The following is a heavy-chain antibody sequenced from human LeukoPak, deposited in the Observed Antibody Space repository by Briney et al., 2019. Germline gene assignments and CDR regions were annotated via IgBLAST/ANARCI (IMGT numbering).Heavy chain of an antibody. CDR3: AGPSYYDFWSGYYPLDY. J-gene: IGHJ4*02. CDR2: INPSGGST. CDR1: GYTFTSYY. Sequence: ASVKVSCKASGYTFTSYYMHWVRQAPGQGLEWMGIINPSGGSTSYAQKFQGRVTMTRDTSTSTVYMELSSLRSEDTAVYYCAGPSYYDFWSGYYPLDYWGQGTLVTVSS. D-gene: IGHD3-3*01. V-gene: IGHV1-46*01.